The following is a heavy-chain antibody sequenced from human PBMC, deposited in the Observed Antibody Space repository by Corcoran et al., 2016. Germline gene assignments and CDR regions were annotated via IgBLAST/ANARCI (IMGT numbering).Heavy chain of an antibody. CDR3: TTEPMIVIRDY. CDR1: GFPFGSAW. J-gene: IGHJ4*02. CDR2: IKSKTDGGTT. V-gene: IGHV3-15*01. Sequence: EVPLVESGGGWGKPVGSLRLSCVASGFPFGSAWVRGVRQAPGTGLEWVGRIKSKTDGGTTDYAAPVKGRFTISRDDSKNTLYLQMNSLKTEDTAVYYCTTEPMIVIRDYWGQGTLVTVSS. D-gene: IGHD3-22*01.